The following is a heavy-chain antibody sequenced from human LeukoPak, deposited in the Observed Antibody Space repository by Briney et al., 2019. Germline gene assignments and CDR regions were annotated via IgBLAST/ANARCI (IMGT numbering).Heavy chain of an antibody. V-gene: IGHV1-46*01. CDR2: INPSGGST. CDR3: ARNQDVVPAPYYYYMDV. J-gene: IGHJ6*03. Sequence: GASVKVSCKASGYTFTSYYMHWVRQAPGQGLEWMGIINPSGGSTSYAQKFQGRVTMTRDTSTSTVYMELSSLRSEDTAVYYCARNQDVVPAPYYYYMDVWGKGTTVTVSS. D-gene: IGHD2-2*01. CDR1: GYTFTSYY.